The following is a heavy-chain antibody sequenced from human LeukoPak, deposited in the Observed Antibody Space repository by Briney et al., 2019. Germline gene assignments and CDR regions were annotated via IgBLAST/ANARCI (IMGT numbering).Heavy chain of an antibody. D-gene: IGHD2-2*02. V-gene: IGHV1-18*01. J-gene: IGHJ5*02. Sequence: GASVKVSCKASGYTFTSYGISWVRQAPGQGREWMGWISAYNGNTNYAQKLQGRVTMTTDTSTSTAYMELRSLRSDDTAVYYCARSCSSTSCYNVPYNWFDPWGQGTLVTVSS. CDR1: GYTFTSYG. CDR2: ISAYNGNT. CDR3: ARSCSSTSCYNVPYNWFDP.